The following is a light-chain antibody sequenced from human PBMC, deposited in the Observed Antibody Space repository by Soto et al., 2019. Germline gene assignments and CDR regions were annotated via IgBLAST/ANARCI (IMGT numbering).Light chain of an antibody. J-gene: IGKJ5*01. CDR2: GAS. CDR1: QSVNSDY. CDR3: LHYGGSPLT. V-gene: IGKV3-20*01. Sequence: EIVLTQSPGTLSLSPGERATVSCRASQSVNSDYLAWFQQKPGQAPRLLIYGASTRTTGIPDRFSGSGSGTDFTLTIGRLEPGDFAVYYCLHYGGSPLTFGQGTRLEI.